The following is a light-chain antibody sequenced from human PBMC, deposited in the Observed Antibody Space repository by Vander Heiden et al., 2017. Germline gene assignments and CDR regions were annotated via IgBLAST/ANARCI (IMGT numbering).Light chain of an antibody. Sequence: QSALPQPASFSGSPGQSITISCTGTSSDVGSYNLVSWYQQHPGKAPKLMIYEVSKRPSGVSNRFSGSKSGNTASLTISGLQAEDEADYYCCSYAGSSTVVFGGGTKLTVL. CDR1: SSDVGSYNL. CDR3: CSYAGSSTVV. CDR2: EVS. V-gene: IGLV2-23*02. J-gene: IGLJ2*01.